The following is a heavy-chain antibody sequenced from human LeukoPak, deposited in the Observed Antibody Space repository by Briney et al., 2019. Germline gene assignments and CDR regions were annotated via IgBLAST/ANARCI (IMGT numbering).Heavy chain of an antibody. CDR1: GGSISSSSYY. D-gene: IGHD3-22*01. CDR3: ARSYYDSSGYDY. V-gene: IGHV4-39*01. Sequence: SETLSLTCTVSGGSISSSSYYWGWLRQPPGKGLEWIGSIYYSGSTYYNPSLKSRVPISVDTSKNKFSLKLSSVTAADTAVYYCARSYYDSSGYDYWGQGTLVTVSS. CDR2: IYYSGST. J-gene: IGHJ4*02.